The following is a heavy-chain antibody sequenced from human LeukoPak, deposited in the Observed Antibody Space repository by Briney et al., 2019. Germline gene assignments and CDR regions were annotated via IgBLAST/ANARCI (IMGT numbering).Heavy chain of an antibody. Sequence: GGSLRLSCAASGFTVSSNYMSWVRQAPGKGLEWVSVIYSIVSTYYVDSVKGRFTISKHNSKNTLYHEMNRLRAEETAVYYCARSSRYDSSYGMDVWGQGTTVTVSS. CDR3: ARSSRYDSSYGMDV. D-gene: IGHD5-12*01. J-gene: IGHJ6*02. CDR1: GFTVSSNY. CDR2: IYSIVST. V-gene: IGHV3-53*04.